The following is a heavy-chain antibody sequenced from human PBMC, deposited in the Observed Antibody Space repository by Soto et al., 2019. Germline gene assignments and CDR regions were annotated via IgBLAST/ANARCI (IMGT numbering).Heavy chain of an antibody. Sequence: GGSLRLSCAASGFIFSDYYMSWIRQAPGKGLEWVSYTSSGGSSRYYADSVKGRFTISRDNAKNSLYLQMNSLRAEDTAVYYCARESPDQFDYWGQGTLVTVSS. CDR3: ARESPDQFDY. CDR2: TSSGGSSR. J-gene: IGHJ4*02. V-gene: IGHV3-11*01. CDR1: GFIFSDYY.